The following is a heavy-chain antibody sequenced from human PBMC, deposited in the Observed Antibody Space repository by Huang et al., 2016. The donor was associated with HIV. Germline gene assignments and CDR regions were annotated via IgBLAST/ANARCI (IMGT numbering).Heavy chain of an antibody. D-gene: IGHD3-22*01. Sequence: QVQLQQRGAGLLKPSETLSLSCAVYGGSFSAYQWTWIRQPPGKGLEWIGEISNSGSTNYNPSLKSRVTISVDTSKNQFSLKVTSVTAADTAIYYCARGPNYYDSSDREAFDIWGQGTMVTVSS. CDR3: ARGPNYYDSSDREAFDI. V-gene: IGHV4-34*01. J-gene: IGHJ3*02. CDR2: ISNSGST. CDR1: GGSFSAYQ.